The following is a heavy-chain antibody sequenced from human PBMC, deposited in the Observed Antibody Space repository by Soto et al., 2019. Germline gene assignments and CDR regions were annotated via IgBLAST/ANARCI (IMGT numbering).Heavy chain of an antibody. CDR3: AREQIRYRSGWFLMDV. J-gene: IGHJ6*02. D-gene: IGHD6-19*01. Sequence: SVKVSCKASGGTFSSYAISWVRQAPGQGLEWMGGIIPIFGTGNYAQKFQGRVTITADESTSTAYMALSSLRSEDTAVYYPAREQIRYRSGWFLMDVWAQGITVYVS. V-gene: IGHV1-69*13. CDR2: IIPIFGTG. CDR1: GGTFSSYA.